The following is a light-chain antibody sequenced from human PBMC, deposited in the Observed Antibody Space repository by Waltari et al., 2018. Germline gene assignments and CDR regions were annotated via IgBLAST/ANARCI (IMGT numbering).Light chain of an antibody. V-gene: IGLV2-23*01. CDR2: DDN. CDR1: SSDVGNYNL. Sequence: QSALTQPASVSGSPGQSITISCTGTSSDVGNYNLVSWYQQYPGKAPKVMIYDDNRRPSGVSDRFSGSKSGKPASLTISGVQAEDEADYYCCSYAGSYTWVFGGGTKLTVL. CDR3: CSYAGSYTWV. J-gene: IGLJ3*02.